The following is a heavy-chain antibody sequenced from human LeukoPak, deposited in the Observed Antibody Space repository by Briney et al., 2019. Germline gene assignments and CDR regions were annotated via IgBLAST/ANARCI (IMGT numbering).Heavy chain of an antibody. V-gene: IGHV4-34*01. J-gene: IGHJ6*03. Sequence: SETLSLTCAVYGGSFSGYYWSWIRQPPGKGLEWIGEINHSGSTNYNPSLKSRVTISVDTSKNQFSLKLSSVTAADTAVFYCASLAGSSSSYYYYYYMDVWGKGTTVTVSS. D-gene: IGHD6-6*01. CDR2: INHSGST. CDR1: GGSFSGYY. CDR3: ASLAGSSSSYYYYYYMDV.